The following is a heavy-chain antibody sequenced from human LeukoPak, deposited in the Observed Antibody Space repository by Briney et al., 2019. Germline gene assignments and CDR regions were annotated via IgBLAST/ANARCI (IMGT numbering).Heavy chain of an antibody. J-gene: IGHJ6*03. CDR3: AREDYSDYYMDV. Sequence: PGGSLRLSCAAYGFTLSSYWMHSVRQAPGKGLVWVSRINSDGSSTTYADSVKGRITISRDNAKNTLYLQMNSLRAEDTAVYYCAREDYSDYYMDVWGKGTTVTVSS. D-gene: IGHD4-11*01. CDR2: INSDGSST. V-gene: IGHV3-74*01. CDR1: GFTLSSYW.